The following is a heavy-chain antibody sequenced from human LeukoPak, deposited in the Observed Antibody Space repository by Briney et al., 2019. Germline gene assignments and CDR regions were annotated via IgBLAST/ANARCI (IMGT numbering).Heavy chain of an antibody. CDR3: AGPLRAFDI. D-gene: IGHD1-14*01. V-gene: IGHV4-30-2*01. CDR2: IYHSGST. Sequence: SETLSLTCAVSGGSISSGGYSWSWIRQPPGKGLEWIGYIYHSGSTYYNPSLKSRVTISVDRSKNQFSLKLSSVTAADTAVYYCAGPLRAFDIWGQGTMVTVSS. CDR1: GGSISSGGYS. J-gene: IGHJ3*02.